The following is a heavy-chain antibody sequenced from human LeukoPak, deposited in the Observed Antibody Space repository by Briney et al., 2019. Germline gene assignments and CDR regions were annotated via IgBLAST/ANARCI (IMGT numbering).Heavy chain of an antibody. CDR3: AKDSVHAYYGSGSHQFYYGMDV. D-gene: IGHD3-10*01. V-gene: IGHV3-23*01. CDR1: GFTFSSYA. CDR2: ISGSGGST. J-gene: IGHJ6*02. Sequence: GGSLRLSCAASGFTFSSYAMSWVRQAPGKGLEWVSAISGSGGSTYYADSVKGRFTISRDNSKNTLYLQMNRLRAEDTAVYYCAKDSVHAYYGSGSHQFYYGMDVWGQGTTVTVSS.